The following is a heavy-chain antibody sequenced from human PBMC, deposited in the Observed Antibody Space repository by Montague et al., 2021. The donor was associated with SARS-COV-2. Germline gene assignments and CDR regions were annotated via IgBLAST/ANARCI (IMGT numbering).Heavy chain of an antibody. CDR1: GDSITSDVSY. CDR2: IYTTGST. V-gene: IGHV4-61*02. CDR3: ARGDLRWDFDC. Sequence: TLSLTCTVSGDSITSDVSYWSWIRQPAGKGLEWIGRIYTTGSTNYNPSLKSRLTISLDTSKNQFSLKLSSVTAADTAVYYCARGDLRWDFDCWGQGTLVTVSS. D-gene: IGHD1-26*01. J-gene: IGHJ4*02.